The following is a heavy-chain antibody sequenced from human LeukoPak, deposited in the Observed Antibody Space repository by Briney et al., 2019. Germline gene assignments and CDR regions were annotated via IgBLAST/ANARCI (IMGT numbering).Heavy chain of an antibody. Sequence: HPGGSLRLSCGASGFTFSKYWMHWVRQVPGKGLVWVSRIISDGRTTNYADSVKGRFTISRDNAKSTLYLQMNSLRVEDTAVYYCTSTYGGSVRSGPNGAFDIWGRGTMVTVSS. V-gene: IGHV3-74*01. J-gene: IGHJ3*02. D-gene: IGHD3-16*01. CDR1: GFTFSKYW. CDR3: TSTYGGSVRSGPNGAFDI. CDR2: IISDGRTT.